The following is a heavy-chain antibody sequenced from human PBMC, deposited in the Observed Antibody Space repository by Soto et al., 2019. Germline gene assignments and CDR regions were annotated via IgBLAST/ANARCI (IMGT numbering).Heavy chain of an antibody. CDR1: GGTFSSYA. J-gene: IGHJ6*02. Sequence: QVQLVQSGAEVKKPGSSVKVSCKASGGTFSSYAISWVRQAPGQGLEWMGGIIPIFGTANYAQKFQGRVTIIADASTSTAYMELSILRSEDTRLYQCASLTVEEILYTMDVWGQGTTVTVSS. CDR3: ASLTVEEILYTMDV. CDR2: IIPIFGTA. V-gene: IGHV1-69*12. D-gene: IGHD6-19*01.